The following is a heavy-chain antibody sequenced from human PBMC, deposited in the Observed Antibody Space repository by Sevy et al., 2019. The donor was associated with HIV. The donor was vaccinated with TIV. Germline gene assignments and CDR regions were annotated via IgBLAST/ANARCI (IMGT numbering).Heavy chain of an antibody. J-gene: IGHJ5*02. CDR2: IYSGGST. CDR1: GFIVSSNY. Sequence: GGSLRLSCAASGFIVSSNYMSWVRQAPGKGLEWVSVIYSGGSTYYANSVKGRFTISRDNSKNTLYLQVNNLIAEDTAVSYCAREPYYGDYANCFDTWGQGTLVPVSS. CDR3: AREPYYGDYANCFDT. D-gene: IGHD4-17*01. V-gene: IGHV3-53*01.